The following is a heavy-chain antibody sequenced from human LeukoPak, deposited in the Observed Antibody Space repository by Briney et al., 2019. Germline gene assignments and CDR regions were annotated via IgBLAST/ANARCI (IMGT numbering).Heavy chain of an antibody. CDR2: ISYDGSNK. J-gene: IGHJ6*02. CDR1: GFSFRSYA. D-gene: IGHD2-21*02. V-gene: IGHV3-30*04. CDR3: ASLNSGGDCWPGYYYYYGMDV. Sequence: PGGSLRLSCAASGFSFRSYAMHWVRQAPGKGLEWVTIISYDGSNKYYADSVKGLFTISRDNSKNTLYLQMNSLRAEDTAVYHCASLNSGGDCWPGYYYYYGMDVWGRGTTVTVSS.